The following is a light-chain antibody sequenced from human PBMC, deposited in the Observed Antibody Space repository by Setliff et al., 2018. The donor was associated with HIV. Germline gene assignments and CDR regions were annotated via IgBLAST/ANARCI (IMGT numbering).Light chain of an antibody. CDR1: SSDVGSSNR. CDR3: SSGTSSSTPYV. V-gene: IGLV2-18*02. CDR2: EVS. J-gene: IGLJ1*01. Sequence: QSALTQPPSVSGSPGQSVTISCTGTSSDVGSSNRVSWYQQPPGTAPRIMIYEVSSRPSGVPDRFSGSKSGNTASLTISGLQAEDEADYYCSSGTSSSTPYVFGTGTKVTVL.